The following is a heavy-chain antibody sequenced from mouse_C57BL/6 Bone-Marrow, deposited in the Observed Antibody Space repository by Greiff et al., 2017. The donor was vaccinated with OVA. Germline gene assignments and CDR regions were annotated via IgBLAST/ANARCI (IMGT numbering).Heavy chain of an antibody. V-gene: IGHV1-5*01. CDR1: GYTFTSYW. Sequence: EVHLVESGTVLARPGASVKMSCKTSGYTFTSYWMHWVKQRPGQGLEWIGAIYPGNSDTSYNQKFKGKAKLTAVTSASTAYMELSSLTNEDSAVYYCTRGYGNSFYFDYWGQGTTLTVSS. CDR3: TRGYGNSFYFDY. J-gene: IGHJ2*01. CDR2: IYPGNSDT. D-gene: IGHD2-10*02.